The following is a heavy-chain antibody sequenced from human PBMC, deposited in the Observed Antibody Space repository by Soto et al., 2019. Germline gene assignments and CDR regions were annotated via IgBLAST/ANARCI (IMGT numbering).Heavy chain of an antibody. J-gene: IGHJ4*02. D-gene: IGHD3-22*01. CDR2: SIPIFGTA. CDR3: ARGDRTYYYDSSGYYGFDY. Sequence: QVQLVQSGAEVKKPGSSVKVSCKASGGTFSSYAISWVRQAPGQGLEWMGGSIPIFGTANYAQKFQGRVTITPDESTSTDYMELSSLRSEDTAVYYCARGDRTYYYDSSGYYGFDYWGQGTLVTVSS. V-gene: IGHV1-69*01. CDR1: GGTFSSYA.